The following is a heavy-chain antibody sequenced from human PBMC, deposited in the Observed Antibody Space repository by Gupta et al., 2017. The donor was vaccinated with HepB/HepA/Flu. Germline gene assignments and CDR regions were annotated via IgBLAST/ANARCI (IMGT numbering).Heavy chain of an antibody. CDR1: GFTFSGYA. V-gene: IGHV3-23*01. Sequence: EVQLLASGGGLVQPGGSLSLPCAASGFTFSGYAMSWVRQATGKGLEWVSIISGRGGNKYYADSLKGRFTMSRDNSKNTLYLQMNSLRAEDTAVYYCAKHGGYSGYVEEFDCWGQGTLVTVSS. D-gene: IGHD5-12*01. CDR2: ISGRGGNK. J-gene: IGHJ4*02. CDR3: AKHGGYSGYVEEFDC.